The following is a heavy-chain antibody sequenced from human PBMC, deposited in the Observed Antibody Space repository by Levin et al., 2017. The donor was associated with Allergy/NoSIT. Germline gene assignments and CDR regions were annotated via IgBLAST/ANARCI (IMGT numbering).Heavy chain of an antibody. D-gene: IGHD5-12*01. J-gene: IGHJ4*02. V-gene: IGHV1-2*02. Sequence: GESLKISCKASGYTFTGYYMHWVRQAPGQGLEWMGWINPNSGGTNYAQKFQGRVTMTRDTSISTAYMELSRLRSDDTAVYYCARARYSGYDWGLFDYWGQGTLVTVSS. CDR3: ARARYSGYDWGLFDY. CDR2: INPNSGGT. CDR1: GYTFTGYY.